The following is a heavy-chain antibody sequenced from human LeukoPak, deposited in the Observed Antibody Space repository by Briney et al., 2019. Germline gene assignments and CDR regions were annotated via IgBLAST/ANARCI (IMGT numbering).Heavy chain of an antibody. CDR3: ARDLSASGNFRSYWYFDL. D-gene: IGHD3-10*01. V-gene: IGHV4-39*07. J-gene: IGHJ2*01. CDR2: IYYSGST. Sequence: SETLSLTCTVSGGSISSSYYYWGWIRQPPGKGLEWIGSIYYSGSTYYNPSLKSRVTISLDTSKKQFSLKLSSVTAADTAVYYCARDLSASGNFRSYWYFDLWGRGTLVTVSS. CDR1: GGSISSSYYY.